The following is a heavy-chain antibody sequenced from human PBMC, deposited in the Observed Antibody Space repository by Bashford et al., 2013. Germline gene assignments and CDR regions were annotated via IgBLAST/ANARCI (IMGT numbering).Heavy chain of an antibody. Sequence: SETLSLTCAVYGASFSGYYWSWIRQPPGKGLEWIGEISHSEATNYNPSLNGRLTLSLDKSKKQISLTLTSMTAADTATYYCGRHVYGSGSWLDKWGQGSLVTVSS. V-gene: IGHV4-34*10. D-gene: IGHD3-10*01. CDR3: GRHVYGSGSWLDK. J-gene: IGHJ4*02. CDR1: GASFSGYY. CDR2: ISHSEAT.